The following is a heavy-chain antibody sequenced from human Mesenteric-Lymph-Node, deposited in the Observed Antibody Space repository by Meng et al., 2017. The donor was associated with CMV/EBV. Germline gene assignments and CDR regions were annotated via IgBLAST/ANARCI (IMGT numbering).Heavy chain of an antibody. Sequence: ASVKVSCKASGYTFTDYGVTWVRQAPGHGLEWMGWINAHQGNTGNTNYARKFQDRVTMTRDTSTSTVFMELSSLRSEDTAVYYCAREDGYNPDYWGQGTLVTVSS. J-gene: IGHJ4*02. CDR2: INAHQGNTGNT. V-gene: IGHV1-18*01. CDR3: AREDGYNPDY. D-gene: IGHD5-24*01. CDR1: GYTFTDYG.